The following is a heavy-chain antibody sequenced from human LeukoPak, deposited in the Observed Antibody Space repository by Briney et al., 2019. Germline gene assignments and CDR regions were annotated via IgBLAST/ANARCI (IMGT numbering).Heavy chain of an antibody. Sequence: PGGSLRLSCPASGFTVSRYWMNGVRQAPGKGLEWVASRKQDGSEKYYVDSVKGRFTISRDNAKNSVSLQMNSLGSEDTAVYYCARGGVLHWGQGTLVTVSS. J-gene: IGHJ1*01. V-gene: IGHV3-7*01. D-gene: IGHD3-16*01. CDR2: RKQDGSEK. CDR3: ARGGVLH. CDR1: GFTVSRYW.